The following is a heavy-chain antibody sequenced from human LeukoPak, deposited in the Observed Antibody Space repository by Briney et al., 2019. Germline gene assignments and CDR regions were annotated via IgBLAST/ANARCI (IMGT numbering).Heavy chain of an antibody. Sequence: GASVKVSCKASGGTFSTYTISWVRQAPGQGLEWMGGIIPIFGTAHYAQKFQGRVTITTDESTSTAYMELSSLRSEDTAVYYCARDLRGLFRATITDYYYYMDVWGKGTTVTVSS. D-gene: IGHD5-12*01. CDR1: GGTFSTYT. CDR3: ARDLRGLFRATITDYYYYMDV. CDR2: IIPIFGTA. V-gene: IGHV1-69*05. J-gene: IGHJ6*03.